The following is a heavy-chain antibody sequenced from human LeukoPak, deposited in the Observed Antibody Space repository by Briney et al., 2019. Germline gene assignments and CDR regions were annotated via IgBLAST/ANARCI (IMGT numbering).Heavy chain of an antibody. CDR3: AKDSSLAIVGATAYFDY. CDR2: IRYDGSNK. J-gene: IGHJ4*02. D-gene: IGHD1-26*01. CDR1: GFTFSNAW. Sequence: GGSLRLSCAASGFTFSNAWMTWVRQAPGKGLEWVAFIRYDGSNKYYADSVKGRFTISRDNSKNTLYLQMNSLRAEDTAVYYCAKDSSLAIVGATAYFDYWGQGTLVTVSS. V-gene: IGHV3-30*02.